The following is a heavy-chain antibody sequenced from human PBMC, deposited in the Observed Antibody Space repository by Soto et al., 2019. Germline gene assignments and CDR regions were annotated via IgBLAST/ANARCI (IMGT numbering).Heavy chain of an antibody. J-gene: IGHJ6*02. D-gene: IGHD3-3*01. CDR3: ARHERFLSWIHGCMDV. CDR1: GGSISSSSYY. V-gene: IGHV4-39*01. CDR2: IYYSGST. Sequence: SETLSLTCAVSGGSISSSSYYWGWIRQPPGKGLEWIGSIYYSGSTYYNPSLKSRVTISVDTSKNQFSLKLSSVTAADTAVYYCARHERFLSWIHGCMDVWGQGTTVTVSS.